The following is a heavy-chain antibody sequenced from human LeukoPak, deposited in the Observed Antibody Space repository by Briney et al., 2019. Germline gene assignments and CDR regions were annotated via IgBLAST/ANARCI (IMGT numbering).Heavy chain of an antibody. CDR3: AKGGRGGYYEDAFDI. CDR1: GFTFSSYS. Sequence: PGGSLRLSCAASGFTFSSYSMNWVRQAPGKGLEWVSSISSSSSYIYYADSVKGRFTISRDNSKNTLYLQMNSLRAEDTAVYYCAKGGRGGYYEDAFDIWGQGTMVTVSS. D-gene: IGHD1-26*01. CDR2: ISSSSSYI. J-gene: IGHJ3*02. V-gene: IGHV3-21*04.